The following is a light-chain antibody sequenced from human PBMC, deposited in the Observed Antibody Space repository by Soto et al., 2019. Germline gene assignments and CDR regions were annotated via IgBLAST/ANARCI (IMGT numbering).Light chain of an antibody. CDR2: AAS. CDR3: QKYNTAPQT. Sequence: DIQMPQSPSSLSASVGDIVTITCRASQGIIDYVAWFQQKPGKAPKLLIYAASTLQSGVPSRFSGSGAGTDFTPTITSLQPEDAATYYCQKYNTAPQTFGPGTKVEIK. J-gene: IGKJ1*01. V-gene: IGKV1-27*01. CDR1: QGIIDY.